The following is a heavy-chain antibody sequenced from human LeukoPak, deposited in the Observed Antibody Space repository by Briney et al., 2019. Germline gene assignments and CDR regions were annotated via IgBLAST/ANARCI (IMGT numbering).Heavy chain of an antibody. J-gene: IGHJ4*02. V-gene: IGHV4-59*01. D-gene: IGHD3-22*01. CDR2: IYYSGST. CDR1: GGSISSYS. Sequence: SETLSLTCTVSGGSISSYSWSWIRQPPGKGLEWIGYIYYSGSTNYNPSLKSRVTISVDTSKNQFSLKLSSVTAADTAVYYCARDDSSGYYDYWGQGTLVTVSS. CDR3: ARDDSSGYYDY.